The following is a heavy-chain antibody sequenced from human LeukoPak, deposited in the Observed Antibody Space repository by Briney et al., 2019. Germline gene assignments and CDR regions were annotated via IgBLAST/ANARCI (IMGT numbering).Heavy chain of an antibody. Sequence: ASVKVSCKASGYTFTGYYMHWVRQAPGQGLEWMGWINPNTGGTNYAQKFQGWVTMTRDTSISTAYMELSRLGSDDTAVYYCARDGSRMVGATVDAFDIWGQGTMVTVSS. J-gene: IGHJ3*02. CDR1: GYTFTGYY. D-gene: IGHD1-26*01. V-gene: IGHV1-2*04. CDR2: INPNTGGT. CDR3: ARDGSRMVGATVDAFDI.